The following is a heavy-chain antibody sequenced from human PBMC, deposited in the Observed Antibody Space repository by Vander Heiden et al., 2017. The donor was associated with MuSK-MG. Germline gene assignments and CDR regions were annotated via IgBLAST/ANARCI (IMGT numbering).Heavy chain of an antibody. Sequence: QVQLQESGPGLVKPSETLSLTCTVSGGSITSYYWSWIRQPAGKGLEWIGRIYTSGSTNYNPSLKSRVTMSVDTSKNQFSLKPSSVTAADTAVYHCARGCRGDCYWPYYYKMDVWGQGTTVTVSS. CDR1: GGSITSYY. J-gene: IGHJ6*02. CDR2: IYTSGST. V-gene: IGHV4-4*07. D-gene: IGHD2-21*02. CDR3: ARGCRGDCYWPYYYKMDV.